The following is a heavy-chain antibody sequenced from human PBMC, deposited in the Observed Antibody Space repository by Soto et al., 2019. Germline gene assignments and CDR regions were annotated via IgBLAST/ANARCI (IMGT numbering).Heavy chain of an antibody. CDR2: IYYSGST. CDR1: GGSISSGGYY. D-gene: IGHD4-17*01. CDR3: ARGSGTTVIDWYFDL. J-gene: IGHJ2*01. V-gene: IGHV4-31*03. Sequence: QVQLQESGPGLLKPSQTLSLTCTVSGGSISSGGYYWSWIRQHPGKGLEWIGYIYYSGSTYYNPSLKSRVTISVDTSKNQFALKLSSVTAADTAVDYWARGSGTTVIDWYFDLWGRGTLVTVSS.